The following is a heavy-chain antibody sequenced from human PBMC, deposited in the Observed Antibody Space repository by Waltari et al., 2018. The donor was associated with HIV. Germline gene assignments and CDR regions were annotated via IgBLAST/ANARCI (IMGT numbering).Heavy chain of an antibody. CDR2: ITYSGTP. Sequence: QLQLQESGPGLVKPSETLSLTCSVSGDSISTSRHYWGWIRQPPGKGLEWVGRITYSGTPLSSPSLNTRVTISVDTSRNQFSLTVSSVTAADTAVYHCARLTSSGATYFENWGQGTPVTISS. CDR1: GDSISTSRHY. J-gene: IGHJ4*02. V-gene: IGHV4-39*01. CDR3: ARLTSSGATYFEN. D-gene: IGHD6-6*01.